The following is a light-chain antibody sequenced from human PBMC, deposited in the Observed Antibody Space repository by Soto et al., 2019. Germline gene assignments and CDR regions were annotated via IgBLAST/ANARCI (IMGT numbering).Light chain of an antibody. CDR1: SSDVGDYNY. J-gene: IGLJ2*01. Sequence: QAVVTQPPSASESPGQSVTISCTGTSSDVGDYNYVSWYQHHPGKAPKLIIYEVSKRPSGVPDRFSGSKSGNTASLTVSGLQAEDEADYYCSSYAGSNNFGVFGGGTKVTVL. CDR2: EVS. V-gene: IGLV2-8*01. CDR3: SSYAGSNNFGV.